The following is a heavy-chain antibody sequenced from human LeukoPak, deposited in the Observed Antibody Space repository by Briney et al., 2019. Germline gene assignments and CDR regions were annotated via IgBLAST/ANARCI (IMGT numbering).Heavy chain of an antibody. Sequence: GGSLRLSCAASGFTVSSNYMSWVRQAPGKGLEWVSVIYSGGSTYYADSVKGRFTISRDNSKNTLYLQMNSLRAEDTAVYYCASGLGSSWSPRWFDPWGQGTLVTVSS. D-gene: IGHD6-13*01. CDR3: ASGLGSSWSPRWFDP. J-gene: IGHJ5*02. CDR1: GFTVSSNY. V-gene: IGHV3-53*01. CDR2: IYSGGST.